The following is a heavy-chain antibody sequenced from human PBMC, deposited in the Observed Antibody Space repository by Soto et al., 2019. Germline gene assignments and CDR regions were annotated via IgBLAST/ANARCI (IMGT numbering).Heavy chain of an antibody. Sequence: QVQLQQWGAGLLKPSETLSLTCAVYGGSFSGYYWSWIRQPPGKGLEWLGEINHSGSTNYNSSLKIRVTITVDTCKSQFSLKLCSVTAAGTAVYYWAREPYDCWSGPAVVWGKGTTVTVSS. D-gene: IGHD3-3*01. CDR3: AREPYDCWSGPAVV. CDR2: INHSGST. V-gene: IGHV4-34*01. CDR1: GGSFSGYY. J-gene: IGHJ6*04.